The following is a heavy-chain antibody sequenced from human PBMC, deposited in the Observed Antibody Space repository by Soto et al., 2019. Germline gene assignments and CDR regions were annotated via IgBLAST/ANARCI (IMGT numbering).Heavy chain of an antibody. D-gene: IGHD2-15*01. CDR1: GGSISSSSYY. CDR3: ARQAVDWFDP. Sequence: PSETLSLTYTVSGGSISSSSYYWGWIRQPPGKGLEWIGSIYYSGSTYYNPSLKSRVTISVDTSKNQFSLKLSSVTAADTAVYYCARQAVDWFDPWGQGTLVTVSS. J-gene: IGHJ5*02. CDR2: IYYSGST. V-gene: IGHV4-39*01.